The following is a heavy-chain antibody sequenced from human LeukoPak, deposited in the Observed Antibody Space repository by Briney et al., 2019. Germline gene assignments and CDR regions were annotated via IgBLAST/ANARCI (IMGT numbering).Heavy chain of an antibody. D-gene: IGHD3-10*01. V-gene: IGHV1-2*02. CDR2: INPNSGGT. J-gene: IGHJ4*02. Sequence: GASVKVSCKASGYTFTGYYMHWVRQAPGQGLEWMGWINPNSGGTNYAQKFQGRVTMTRDTSISTAYMELSRLRSDDTAVYYCARGFRRSASITMVRGVIPLDYWGQGTLVTVSS. CDR3: ARGFRRSASITMVRGVIPLDY. CDR1: GYTFTGYY.